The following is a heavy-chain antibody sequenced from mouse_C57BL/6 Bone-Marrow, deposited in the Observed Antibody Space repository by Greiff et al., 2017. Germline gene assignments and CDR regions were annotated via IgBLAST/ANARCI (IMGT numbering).Heavy chain of an antibody. D-gene: IGHD1-1*01. V-gene: IGHV5-17*01. CDR1: GFTFSDYG. CDR3: TGGGSSPYYAMDN. J-gene: IGHJ4*01. CDR2: ISSGSSTI. Sequence: VQLKESGGGLVKPGGSLKLSCAASGFTFSDYGMHWVRQAPEKGLEWVAYISSGSSTIYYADTVKGRFTISRDNAKNTLFLQMTSLRSEDTAMYYCTGGGSSPYYAMDNWDRGTSVTVSS.